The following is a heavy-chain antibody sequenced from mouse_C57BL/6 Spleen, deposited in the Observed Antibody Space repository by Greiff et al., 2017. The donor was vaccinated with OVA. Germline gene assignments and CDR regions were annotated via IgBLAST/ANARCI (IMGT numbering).Heavy chain of an antibody. CDR2: IRSGGSYT. CDR1: GFTFSSYG. J-gene: IGHJ3*01. Sequence: EVKLMESGGDLVKPGGSLKLSCAASGFTFSSYGMSWVRQTPDKRLEWVATIRSGGSYTYYPDSVKGRFTISRDNAKNTLYLQMSRLKSEDTDMYYWARSVGRGAWFADWGQGTLVTVSA. CDR3: ARSVGRGAWFAD. V-gene: IGHV5-6*01. D-gene: IGHD4-1*01.